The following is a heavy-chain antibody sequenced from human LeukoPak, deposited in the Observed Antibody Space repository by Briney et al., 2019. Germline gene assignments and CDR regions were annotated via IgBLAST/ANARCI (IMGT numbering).Heavy chain of an antibody. J-gene: IGHJ6*03. CDR3: ARDIAVAGSYYYYYYMDV. Sequence: PSETLSLTCAVSGASTTSYYWTWIRQPAGKGLEWIGRIYTSGSTNYNPSLKSRVTMSVDTSKNQFSLKLSSVTAADTAVYYCARDIAVAGSYYYYYYMDVWGKGTTVTISS. D-gene: IGHD6-19*01. V-gene: IGHV4-4*07. CDR2: IYTSGST. CDR1: GASTTSYY.